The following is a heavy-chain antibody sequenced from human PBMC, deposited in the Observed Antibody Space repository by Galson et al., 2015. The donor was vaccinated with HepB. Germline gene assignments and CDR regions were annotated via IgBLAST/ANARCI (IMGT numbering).Heavy chain of an antibody. V-gene: IGHV1-69*13. CDR3: ARGEDYYGSGSYDIGSY. CDR2: IIPIFGTA. J-gene: IGHJ4*02. D-gene: IGHD3-10*01. Sequence: SVKVSCKASGGTFSRYAISWVRQAPGQGLEWMGGIIPIFGTANYAQKFQGRVTITADESTSTAYMELSSLRSEDTAVYYCARGEDYYGSGSYDIGSYWGQGTLVTVSS. CDR1: GGTFSRYA.